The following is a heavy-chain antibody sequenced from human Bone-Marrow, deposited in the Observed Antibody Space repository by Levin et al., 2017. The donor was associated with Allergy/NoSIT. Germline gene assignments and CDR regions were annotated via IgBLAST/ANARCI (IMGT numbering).Heavy chain of an antibody. CDR1: GYTFRNYG. J-gene: IGHJ5*02. V-gene: IGHV1-18*01. Sequence: ASVKVSCKASGYTFRNYGISWVRQAPGRGLEWLGWISTDTGNRHYAQNLQGRVTMATDTSTDTAHLELRSLRSDDTAIYYCARLVVGAKGWFAPWGQGTPVTVSS. CDR3: ARLVVGAKGWFAP. CDR2: ISTDTGNR. D-gene: IGHD2-21*01.